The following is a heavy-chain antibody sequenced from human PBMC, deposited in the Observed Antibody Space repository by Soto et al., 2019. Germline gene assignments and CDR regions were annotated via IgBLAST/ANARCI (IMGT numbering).Heavy chain of an antibody. D-gene: IGHD2-2*01. CDR3: ARGISTTRYYYFYGMDV. Sequence: GASVKVSCKASGYTLTSYYLHWVRQAPGQGPEWMGIINPNGGITNDAQKFQDRATMTSDTSTSTVYMELSSLRSEDTAVYYCARGISTTRYYYFYGMDVWGQGTTVTVSS. V-gene: IGHV1-46*01. J-gene: IGHJ6*02. CDR1: GYTLTSYY. CDR2: INPNGGIT.